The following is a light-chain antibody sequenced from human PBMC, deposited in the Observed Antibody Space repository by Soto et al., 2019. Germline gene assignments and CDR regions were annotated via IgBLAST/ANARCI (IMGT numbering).Light chain of an antibody. J-gene: IGLJ3*02. V-gene: IGLV1-51*01. CDR2: DNN. CDR1: SSNIGNNF. Sequence: QSVLRQPPSVSAAPGQKVTISCSGSSSNIGNNFVSRYQQLPGTAPKLLIYDNNRRPSGIPDRFSGSRSGTSATLGITGLQTGDEADYYCGAWDSSLSTVVFGGGTQLTVL. CDR3: GAWDSSLSTVV.